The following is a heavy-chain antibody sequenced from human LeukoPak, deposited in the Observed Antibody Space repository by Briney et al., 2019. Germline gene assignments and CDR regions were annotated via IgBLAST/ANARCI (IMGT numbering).Heavy chain of an antibody. J-gene: IGHJ5*02. CDR1: GYTFTSYG. Sequence: GASVKVSCKASGYTFTSYGISWVRQAPGQGLEWMGWISAYNGNTNYAQKLQGRVTMTTDTSTSTAYMELRSLRSDDTAVYYCARRKEKSRYDFWSGYYEDWFDPWGQGTLVTVSS. CDR2: ISAYNGNT. V-gene: IGHV1-18*01. D-gene: IGHD3-3*01. CDR3: ARRKEKSRYDFWSGYYEDWFDP.